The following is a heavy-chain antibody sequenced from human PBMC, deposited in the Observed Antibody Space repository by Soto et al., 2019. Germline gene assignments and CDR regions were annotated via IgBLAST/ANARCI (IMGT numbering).Heavy chain of an antibody. V-gene: IGHV4-59*11. Sequence: QVQLEESGPGLVKPSETLSLTCTVSGGSISSHYWSWVRQAPGQGLEWIGCIYYRGNTFYTPSLRSRGTISVDTSNNQFSLKLDSVNPADTAVYYCARDGREASGIDVWGQVTAVTVSS. J-gene: IGHJ6*02. CDR1: GGSISSHY. D-gene: IGHD1-26*01. CDR3: ARDGREASGIDV. CDR2: IYYRGNT.